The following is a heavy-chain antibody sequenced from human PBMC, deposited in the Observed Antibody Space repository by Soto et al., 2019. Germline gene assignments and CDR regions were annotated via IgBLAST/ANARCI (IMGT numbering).Heavy chain of an antibody. D-gene: IGHD6-13*01. CDR3: ARDLLYSSSWPYYFDY. Sequence: APMKVSLKASCFPFFRYGISWVRQGPGQGLEWMGWISAYNGNTNYAQKLQGRVTMTTDTSTSTAYMELRSLRSDDTAVYYCARDLLYSSSWPYYFDYWGQGTLVTVSS. J-gene: IGHJ4*02. CDR2: ISAYNGNT. V-gene: IGHV1-18*01. CDR1: CFPFFRYG.